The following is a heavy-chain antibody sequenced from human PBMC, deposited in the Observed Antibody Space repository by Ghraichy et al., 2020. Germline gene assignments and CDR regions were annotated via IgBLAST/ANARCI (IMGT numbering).Heavy chain of an antibody. CDR1: GFAFSSYD. V-gene: IGHV3-30*03. J-gene: IGHJ6*02. Sequence: GRSLRLSCAASGFAFSSYDMHWVRQAPGKGLEWVAIISYDGSKKYYPDSVKGRVTVSRDNSKNTLYLQMNSLRGEDTALYYCATRVLPSWETHALDVWGQGTTVTVSS. CDR2: ISYDGSKK. D-gene: IGHD5/OR15-5a*01. CDR3: ATRVLPSWETHALDV.